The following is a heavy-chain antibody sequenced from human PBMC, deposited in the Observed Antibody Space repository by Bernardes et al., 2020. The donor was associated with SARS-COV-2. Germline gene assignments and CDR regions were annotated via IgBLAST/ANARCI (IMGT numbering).Heavy chain of an antibody. CDR2: IYPVDSDT. D-gene: IGHD3-22*01. V-gene: IGHV5-51*01. J-gene: IGHJ4*02. CDR3: ARHGDYDTTHIDY. CDR1: GYRFTSYW. Sequence: GAPLKISCKGSGYRFTSYWIGWVRQMSGKGLEWMGIIYPVDSDTRYSPSFQGQVTITADKSTNTAYLQWSSLKASDTAMYYCARHGDYDTTHIDYWGQGTLVTVSS.